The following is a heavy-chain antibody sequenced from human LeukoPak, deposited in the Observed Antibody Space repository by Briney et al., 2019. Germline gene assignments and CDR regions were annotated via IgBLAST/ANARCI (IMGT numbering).Heavy chain of an antibody. CDR3: ARIYDSSDY. Sequence: SGGSLRLSCAASGFTFSSYAMSWVRQAPGKGLEWVSAISGSGGSTYYADSVKGRFTISRDNAKNSLYLQMNSLRAGDTAVYYCARIYDSSDYWGQGTLVTVSS. CDR1: GFTFSSYA. J-gene: IGHJ4*02. D-gene: IGHD3-22*01. V-gene: IGHV3-23*01. CDR2: ISGSGGST.